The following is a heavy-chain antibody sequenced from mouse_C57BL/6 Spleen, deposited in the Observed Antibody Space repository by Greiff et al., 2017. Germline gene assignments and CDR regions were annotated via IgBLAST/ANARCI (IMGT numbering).Heavy chain of an antibody. Sequence: EVKLVESGEGLVKPGGSLKLSCAASGFTFSSYAMSWVRQTPEKRLEWVAYISSGGDYIYYADTVKGRFTISRDNARNTLYLQMSSLKSEDTAMYYCTRNYGSSPWFAYWGQGTLVTVSA. V-gene: IGHV5-9-1*02. CDR2: ISSGGDYI. J-gene: IGHJ3*01. CDR1: GFTFSSYA. CDR3: TRNYGSSPWFAY. D-gene: IGHD1-1*01.